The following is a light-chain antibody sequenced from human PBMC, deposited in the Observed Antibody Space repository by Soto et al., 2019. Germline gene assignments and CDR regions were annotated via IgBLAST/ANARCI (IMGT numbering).Light chain of an antibody. CDR3: AALDDCLYGHV. CDR2: SNN. V-gene: IGLV1-44*01. CDR1: SSNIGSNT. Sequence: QSVLTQPPSASGTPGQRVTISCSGSSSNIGSNTVNWYQQRPGTAPTLLIYSNNQRPSGVTDRSSGSKTGTSDSLGISGLPSEDVADYYCAALDDCLYGHVFGTGTKVTVL. J-gene: IGLJ1*01.